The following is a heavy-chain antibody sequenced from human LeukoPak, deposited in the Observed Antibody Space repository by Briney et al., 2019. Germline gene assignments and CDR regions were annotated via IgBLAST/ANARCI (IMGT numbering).Heavy chain of an antibody. D-gene: IGHD2-2*02. CDR1: GYPFTSYY. Sequence: ASVNVSCKPSGYPFTSYYINWVRQAAGQGLEWMGWISAYNGDTNYAQNLQGRATMTTDTSTHTAYMELRSLRSDDPGVYYCARDCRSYTNPNNCFDLWGQGTLVTVSS. J-gene: IGHJ5*02. CDR2: ISAYNGDT. V-gene: IGHV1-18*01. CDR3: ARDCRSYTNPNNCFDL.